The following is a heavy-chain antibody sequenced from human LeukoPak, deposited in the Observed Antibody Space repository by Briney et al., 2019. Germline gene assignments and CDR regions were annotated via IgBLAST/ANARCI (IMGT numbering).Heavy chain of an antibody. J-gene: IGHJ3*02. CDR1: GYTFTGYY. Sequence: ASVKVSCKASGYTFTGYYMHWVRQAPGQGLEWMGWINPNSGGTNYAQKFQGRVTMTRDTSISTAYMELSRLRSDDTAVYYCARGPPYSSSSIFDIWGQGTMVTVSS. V-gene: IGHV1-2*02. CDR3: ARGPPYSSSSIFDI. CDR2: INPNSGGT. D-gene: IGHD6-6*01.